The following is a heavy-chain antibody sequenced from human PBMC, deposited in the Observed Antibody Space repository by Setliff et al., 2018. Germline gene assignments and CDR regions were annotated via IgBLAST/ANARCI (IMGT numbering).Heavy chain of an antibody. D-gene: IGHD3-10*01. CDR1: GGSISSYY. CDR3: ARVRITPYCMDV. CDR2: IYIGGGA. Sequence: SETLSLTCTVSGGSISSYYWSWIRQPAGKGLEWIGHIYIGGGANYNPSLNSRVTMSLDKSKNQFSLKLYSVTAADTAVYFCARVRITPYCMDVWGKGTTVTVSS. J-gene: IGHJ6*03. V-gene: IGHV4-4*07.